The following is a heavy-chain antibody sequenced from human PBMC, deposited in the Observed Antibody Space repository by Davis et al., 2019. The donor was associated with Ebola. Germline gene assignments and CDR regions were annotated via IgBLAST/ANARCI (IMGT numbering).Heavy chain of an antibody. D-gene: IGHD5-12*01. V-gene: IGHV1-2*02. J-gene: IGHJ4*02. CDR3: ARSSGYVSFFDY. CDR1: GYTFTGYY. CDR2: INPNSGGT. Sequence: AASVTVSCKASGYTFTGYYMHWVRQAPGQGLEWMGWINPNSGGTNYAQKLQGRVTMTTDTSASTAYMELSSLRSEDTAVYYCARSSGYVSFFDYWGQGTLVTVSS.